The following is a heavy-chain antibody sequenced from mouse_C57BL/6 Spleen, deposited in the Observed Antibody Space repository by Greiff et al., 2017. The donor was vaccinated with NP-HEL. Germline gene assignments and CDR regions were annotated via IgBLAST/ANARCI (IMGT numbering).Heavy chain of an antibody. CDR3: ARRESSSYAMDY. CDR2: INPYNGGT. D-gene: IGHD1-1*01. Sequence: EVKLQESGPVLVKPGASVKMSCKASGYTFTDYYMNWVKQSHGKSLEWIGVINPYNGGTSYNQKFKGKATLTVDKSSSTAYMELNSLTSEDSAVYYCARRESSSYAMDYWGQGTSVTVSS. J-gene: IGHJ4*01. V-gene: IGHV1-19*01. CDR1: GYTFTDYY.